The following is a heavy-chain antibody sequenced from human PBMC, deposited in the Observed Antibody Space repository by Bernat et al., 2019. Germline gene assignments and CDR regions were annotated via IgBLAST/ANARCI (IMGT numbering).Heavy chain of an antibody. J-gene: IGHJ6*02. Sequence: QVQLVESGGGVVQPGRSLRLSCAASGFTFSSYAMHWVRQAPGKGLEWVAVISYDGRNKYYADSVKGRFTISRDNSKNTLYLQMNSLRAEDTAVYYCARDKVRGVTYYYYGMDVWGQGTTVTVSS. D-gene: IGHD3-3*01. CDR1: GFTFSSYA. V-gene: IGHV3-30*04. CDR3: ARDKVRGVTYYYYGMDV. CDR2: ISYDGRNK.